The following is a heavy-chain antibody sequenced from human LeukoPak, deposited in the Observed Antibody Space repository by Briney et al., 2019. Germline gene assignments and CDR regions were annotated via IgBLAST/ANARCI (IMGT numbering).Heavy chain of an antibody. Sequence: SVKVSCKASGGTFSSHALSWVRQAPGQGLEWMGRIIPMFGVTNYAQNFQGRFTITADKSTTTVYMELTSLRSEDTAVYYCAGNPLGTEMLMGYYYYGMGVWGQGTTVTVSS. CDR2: IIPMFGVT. J-gene: IGHJ6*02. CDR1: GGTFSSHA. D-gene: IGHD3-16*01. V-gene: IGHV1-69*04. CDR3: AGNPLGTEMLMGYYYYGMGV.